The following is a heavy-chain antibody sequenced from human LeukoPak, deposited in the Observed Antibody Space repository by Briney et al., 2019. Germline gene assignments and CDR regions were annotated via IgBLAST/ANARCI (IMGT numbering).Heavy chain of an antibody. J-gene: IGHJ6*02. D-gene: IGHD3-22*01. CDR3: AKAPVDHYYDSSGYLGLYGMDV. V-gene: IGHV3-9*01. Sequence: GGSLRLSCAASGFTFDDYAMHWVRQAPGKGLGWVSGISWNSGSIGYADSVKGRFTISRDNAKNSLYLQMNSLRAEDTALYYCAKAPVDHYYDSSGYLGLYGMDVWGQGTTVTVSS. CDR1: GFTFDDYA. CDR2: ISWNSGSI.